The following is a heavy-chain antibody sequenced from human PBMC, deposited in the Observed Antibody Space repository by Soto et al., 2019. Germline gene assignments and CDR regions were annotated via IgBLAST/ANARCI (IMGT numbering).Heavy chain of an antibody. D-gene: IGHD5-12*01. CDR3: ATLTAGGSGRGY. CDR2: ITGSP. J-gene: IGHJ4*02. Sequence: QVQLQESGPGLVEPSQTLSLTCTVSGASVSSASYHWSWIRQHPGKGLEWIGYITGSPYYNPSLQRRVTISLDTSRNHFSLELSSVTAADTAVYYCATLTAGGSGRGYWGQGTLVTVSS. CDR1: GASVSSASYH. V-gene: IGHV4-31*03.